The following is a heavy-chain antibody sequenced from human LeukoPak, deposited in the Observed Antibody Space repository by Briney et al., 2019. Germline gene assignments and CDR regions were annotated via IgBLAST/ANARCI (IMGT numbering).Heavy chain of an antibody. CDR3: ARLGVITAAGTYDY. Sequence: GGPLRLSCAASGFTFSDYFMTWIRQAPGNGLEWIAHMRGSGDTVSYADSVRGRFTISRDNVKNSLYLQMNGLRVEDTAVYYCARLGVITAAGTYDYWGQGALVTVSS. D-gene: IGHD6-13*01. J-gene: IGHJ4*02. CDR1: GFTFSDYF. CDR2: MRGSGDTV. V-gene: IGHV3-11*01.